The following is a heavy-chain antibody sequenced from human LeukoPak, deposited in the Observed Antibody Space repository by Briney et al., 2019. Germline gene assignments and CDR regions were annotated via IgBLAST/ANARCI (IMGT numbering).Heavy chain of an antibody. J-gene: IGHJ4*02. CDR3: AREGPHYYDSSGYSD. D-gene: IGHD3-22*01. V-gene: IGHV4-39*07. CDR1: GGSISSSSYY. CDR2: IYYSGST. Sequence: SETLSLTCTVSGGSISSSSYYWGWIRQPPGKGLEWIGSIYYSGSTYYNPSLKSRVTISVDTSKNQFSLKLSSVTAADTAVYYCAREGPHYYDSSGYSDWGQGTLVTVSS.